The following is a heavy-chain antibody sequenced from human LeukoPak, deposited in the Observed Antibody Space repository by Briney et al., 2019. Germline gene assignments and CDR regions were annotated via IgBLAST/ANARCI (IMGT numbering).Heavy chain of an antibody. D-gene: IGHD1-26*01. Sequence: GGSLRLSCAASGFTFSSYAMSWVRQAPGKGLEWVSAISGSGGSTYYADSVKGRFTISRDNSKNTLFLQMNSLRAEDTAVYHCAGDKGGTLGYWGQGTLVTVSS. CDR3: AGDKGGTLGY. CDR1: GFTFSSYA. CDR2: ISGSGGST. V-gene: IGHV3-23*01. J-gene: IGHJ4*02.